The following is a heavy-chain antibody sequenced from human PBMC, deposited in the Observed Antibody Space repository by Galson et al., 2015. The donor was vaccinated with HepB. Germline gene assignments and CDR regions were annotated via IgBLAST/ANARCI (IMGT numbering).Heavy chain of an antibody. Sequence: LRLSCAASGFTFSSYAMSWVRQAPGKGLEWVSVISSGGSTYYADSVKGRFTISRDNSKNTLYLQMNSLRAEDTGVYYCAKDHLGCRGGSCHSFFDYWGQGTLVTVSS. CDR1: GFTFSSYA. CDR3: AKDHLGCRGGSCHSFFDY. V-gene: IGHV3-23*01. D-gene: IGHD2-15*01. J-gene: IGHJ4*02. CDR2: ISSGGST.